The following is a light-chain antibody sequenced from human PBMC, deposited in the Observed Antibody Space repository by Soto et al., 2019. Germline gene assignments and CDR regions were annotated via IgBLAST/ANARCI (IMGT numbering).Light chain of an antibody. Sequence: DDVMTQSPLSLHVTLGQPASISCRSSQSLVYNDGNTYLDWFQQRPGQSPRRLIYEVSNWDSVVRDRFSGSGSGNDLTLKISRVEAEDVGVYYCMQGTHWLGTFGQGTKVEIE. J-gene: IGKJ1*01. V-gene: IGKV2D-30*01. CDR1: QSLVYNDGNTY. CDR3: MQGTHWLGT. CDR2: EVS.